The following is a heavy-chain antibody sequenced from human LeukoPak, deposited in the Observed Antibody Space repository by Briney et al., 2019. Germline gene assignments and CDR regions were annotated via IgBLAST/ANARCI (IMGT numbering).Heavy chain of an antibody. CDR2: IYHSGST. CDR3: ARAHDYGAFDI. J-gene: IGHJ3*02. Sequence: PSETLSLTCAVSGGSISSGGYSWSWIRQPPGKGLEWIGYIYHSGSTYYNPSLKSRVTISVDRSKNQFSLKLSSVTAADTAVYYCARAHDYGAFDIWGQGTMVTVSS. CDR1: GGSISSGGYS. V-gene: IGHV4-30-2*01. D-gene: IGHD4-17*01.